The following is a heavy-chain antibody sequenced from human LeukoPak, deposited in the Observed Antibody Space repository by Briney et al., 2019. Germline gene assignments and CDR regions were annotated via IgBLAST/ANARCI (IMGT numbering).Heavy chain of an antibody. V-gene: IGHV4-34*01. CDR2: INHNGNT. CDR1: GGSFRGYY. D-gene: IGHD2/OR15-2a*01. J-gene: IGHJ5*02. CDR3: ARRVIRGGWFDP. Sequence: ETLSLTCAVYGGSFRGYYWTWIRQPPGKGLEWIGEINHNGNTKYNPSLKRRVTISADTSKNQFSLKLSSVTAADTAVYYCARRVIRGGWFDPWGQGTLVTVSS.